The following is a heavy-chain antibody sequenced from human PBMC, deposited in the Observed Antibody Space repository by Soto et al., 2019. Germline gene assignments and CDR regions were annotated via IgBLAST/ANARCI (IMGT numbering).Heavy chain of an antibody. CDR1: GFTFSAYW. Sequence: EVQLVESGGGLVQPGGSLRLSCVASGFTFSAYWMSWVRQAPGRGLEWVANINQDGSVEQYVDSMKGRFTISRDNAKNSLYRQMNSRRAEDTAVYYCARHSRTLPGYWGQGTLVTVSS. CDR2: INQDGSVE. CDR3: ARHSRTLPGY. J-gene: IGHJ4*02. V-gene: IGHV3-7*01. D-gene: IGHD2-21*02.